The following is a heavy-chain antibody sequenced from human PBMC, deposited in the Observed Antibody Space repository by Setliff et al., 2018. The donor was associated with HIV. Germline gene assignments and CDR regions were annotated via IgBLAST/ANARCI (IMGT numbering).Heavy chain of an antibody. V-gene: IGHV4-61*02. J-gene: IGHJ4*02. Sequence: SETLSLTCAVSGGSVSSGSYYWSWIRQPAGKALEWIGRIYTSGSANYNPSLESRISISLDTSKNQFSLKLTSVTAADTAVYYCAREAAHCSGDTCQFTFDSWGQGTLVTVSS. D-gene: IGHD2-15*01. CDR3: AREAAHCSGDTCQFTFDS. CDR1: GGSVSSGSYY. CDR2: IYTSGSA.